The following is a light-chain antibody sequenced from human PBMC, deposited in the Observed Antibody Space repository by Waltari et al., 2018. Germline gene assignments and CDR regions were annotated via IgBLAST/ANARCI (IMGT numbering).Light chain of an antibody. V-gene: IGKV1-39*01. CDR1: QSIGTY. Sequence: DIQMTQSPSSLSASVGDRVTITCRASQSIGTYLNWYQHKPGRAPELLIYAASTLQGGVPSRFSGSGSETHFTLAISSLQREDFATYYCQQSYTTPRT. CDR3: QQSYTTPRT. J-gene: IGKJ1*01. CDR2: AAS.